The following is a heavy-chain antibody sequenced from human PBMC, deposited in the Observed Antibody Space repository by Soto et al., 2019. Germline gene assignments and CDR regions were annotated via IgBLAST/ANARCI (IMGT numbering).Heavy chain of an antibody. V-gene: IGHV3-73*02. D-gene: IGHD3-3*01. Sequence: EVQLVESGGGSVQPGGSLKLSCAASGFIFSDSALHWVRQASGKGLEWVGRIRRKANNYATTYAASVEGRFATSRDDSKNTAYMQMNSLKTEDTAIYYCTRGIDVWSGYPRDYLDHWGEGTLGTVSS. CDR2: IRRKANNYAT. J-gene: IGHJ4*02. CDR1: GFIFSDSA. CDR3: TRGIDVWSGYPRDYLDH.